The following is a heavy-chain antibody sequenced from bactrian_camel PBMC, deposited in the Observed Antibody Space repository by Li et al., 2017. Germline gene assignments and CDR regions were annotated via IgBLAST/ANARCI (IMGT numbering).Heavy chain of an antibody. CDR3: AADSSGRCFIAWAARDMYNY. D-gene: IGHD1*01. CDR1: GSTYSRYY. V-gene: IGHV3S53*01. CDR2: LDAGGNT. J-gene: IGHJ4*01. Sequence: HVQLVESGGGSVQAGGSLRLSCAASGSTYSRYYLGWFRQAPGKEREGVATLDAGGNTNYADSVKGRFTISQDATKNTLYLQMNVLKPEDTAMYYCAADSSGRCFIAWAARDMYNYWGQGTQVTVS.